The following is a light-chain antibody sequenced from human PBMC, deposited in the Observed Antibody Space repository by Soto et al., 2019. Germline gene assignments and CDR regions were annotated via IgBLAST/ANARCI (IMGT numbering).Light chain of an antibody. CDR1: QSVSNNY. Sequence: EIVLTQSPGTLSLSPGERATLSCRASQSVSNNYLAWYQQKPGQAPRLLIYGASSRATGIPDRFSGSGSGTDFPLTISRLEPEVFGVYYCQQYDSSPWFGQGTKVEIK. J-gene: IGKJ1*01. CDR3: QQYDSSPW. V-gene: IGKV3-20*01. CDR2: GAS.